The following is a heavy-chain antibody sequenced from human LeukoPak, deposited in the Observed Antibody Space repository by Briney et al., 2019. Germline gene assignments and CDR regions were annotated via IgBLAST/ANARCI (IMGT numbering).Heavy chain of an antibody. CDR2: IKNKGDGGTT. Sequence: GGSLRLSCAASGFTFNKAWMSWVRLAPGKGLEWVGRIKNKGDGGTTDYAAPVKGRFTVSRDDSKSTLYLQMNSLKTEDTAVYYCTTSGTPFEYWGQGTLVAVSS. D-gene: IGHD3-10*01. CDR3: TTSGTPFEY. J-gene: IGHJ4*02. V-gene: IGHV3-15*01. CDR1: GFTFNKAW.